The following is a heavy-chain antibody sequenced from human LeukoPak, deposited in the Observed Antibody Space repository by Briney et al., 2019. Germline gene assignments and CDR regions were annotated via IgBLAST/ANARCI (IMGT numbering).Heavy chain of an antibody. CDR3: ARVEMATIDY. D-gene: IGHD5-24*01. Sequence: PSETLSLTCTVSGGSISSSSYYWGWIRQPPGKGLEWIGSIYYSGSTYYNPSLKSRVTISVDTSKNQFSLKLSSVTAADTAVYYCARVEMATIDYWGQGTLVTVSS. CDR2: IYYSGST. V-gene: IGHV4-39*07. CDR1: GGSISSSSYY. J-gene: IGHJ4*02.